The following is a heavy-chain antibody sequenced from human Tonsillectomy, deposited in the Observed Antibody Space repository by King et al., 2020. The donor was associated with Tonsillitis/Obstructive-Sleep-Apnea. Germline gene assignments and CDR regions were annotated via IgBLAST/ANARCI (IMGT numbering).Heavy chain of an antibody. CDR1: GGSISSSSYY. V-gene: IGHV4-39*01. CDR3: ARAGGYNWNDAPGWFEP. CDR2: IYYSGST. Sequence: PLQESGPGLVKPSETLSLTCTVSGGSISSSSYYWGWIRQPPGKGLGWIGSIYYSGSTYYNPSLKSRVTIYVDTSKNQFSLKLSSVTAADTCVYNCARAGGYNWNDAPGWFEPWGQGTLVTVSS. J-gene: IGHJ5*02. D-gene: IGHD1-20*01.